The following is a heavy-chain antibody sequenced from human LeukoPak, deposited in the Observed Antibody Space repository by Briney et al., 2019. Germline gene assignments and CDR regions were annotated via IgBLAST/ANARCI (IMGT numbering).Heavy chain of an antibody. D-gene: IGHD6-13*01. CDR3: AKEHQYSSSWDGVDFGSYFDY. J-gene: IGHJ4*02. CDR2: ISYDGSNK. CDR1: GFTFNNYW. Sequence: PGGSLRLSCAASGFTFNNYWMHWVRQAPGKGLEWVAVISYDGSNKYYADSVKGRFTISRDNSKNTLYLQMNSLRAEDTAVYYCAKEHQYSSSWDGVDFGSYFDYWGQGTLVTVSS. V-gene: IGHV3-30*18.